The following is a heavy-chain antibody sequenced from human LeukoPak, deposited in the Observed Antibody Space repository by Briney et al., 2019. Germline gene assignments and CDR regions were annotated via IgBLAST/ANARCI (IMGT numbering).Heavy chain of an antibody. Sequence: GGSLRLSCAASEFSVGSNYMTWVRQAPGKGLEWVSLIYSGGSTYYADSVKGRFTISRDNSKNTLYLQMNSLRAEDTAVYYCAKRPCGYQKTGGQGTLVTVSS. CDR1: EFSVGSNY. D-gene: IGHD2-2*01. CDR3: AKRPCGYQKT. CDR2: IYSGGST. J-gene: IGHJ4*01. V-gene: IGHV3-66*01.